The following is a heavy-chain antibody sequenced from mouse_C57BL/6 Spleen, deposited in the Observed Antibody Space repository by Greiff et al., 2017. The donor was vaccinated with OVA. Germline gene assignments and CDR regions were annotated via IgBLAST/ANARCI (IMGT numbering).Heavy chain of an antibody. CDR2: INPNNGGT. V-gene: IGHV1-18*01. CDR1: GYTFTDYN. Sequence: VQLKQSGPELVKPGASVKIPCKASGYTFTDYNMDWVKQSHGKSLEWIGDINPNNGGTIYNQKFKGKATLTVDKSSSTAYMELRSLTSEDTAVYYCARDYGSSYYFDVWGTGTTVTVSS. CDR3: ARDYGSSYYFDV. J-gene: IGHJ1*03. D-gene: IGHD1-1*01.